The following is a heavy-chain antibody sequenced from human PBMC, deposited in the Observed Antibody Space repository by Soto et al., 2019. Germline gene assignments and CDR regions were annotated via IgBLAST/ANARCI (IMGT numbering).Heavy chain of an antibody. CDR3: AKGTVTNYGMDV. V-gene: IGHV3-9*01. D-gene: IGHD4-17*01. J-gene: IGHJ6*02. Sequence: LRLSCAASGFNFNDYAMHWVRQIAGKGLEWVSGISWESGSKGYADSVKGRFTISRDNSKNSLYLQMNSLRAEDTAGYYCAKGTVTNYGMDVWGQGTTVTVSS. CDR1: GFNFNDYA. CDR2: ISWESGSK.